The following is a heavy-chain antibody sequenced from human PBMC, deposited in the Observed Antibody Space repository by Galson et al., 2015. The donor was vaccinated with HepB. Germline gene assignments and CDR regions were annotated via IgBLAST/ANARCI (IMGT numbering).Heavy chain of an antibody. V-gene: IGHV5-51*01. CDR3: ARHKGYCSTTTCYTYFDS. D-gene: IGHD2-2*02. J-gene: IGHJ4*02. CDR2: IHPGDSDT. Sequence: QSGAEVTRPGESLRISCKTSGSSFTSYWIGWVRQMPGTGLEWMGIIHPGDSDTRYNPSFQGQVTISADKSISTAYLQWNSLKASDTAMYYCARHKGYCSTTTCYTYFDSWGQGALVTVAS. CDR1: GSSFTSYW.